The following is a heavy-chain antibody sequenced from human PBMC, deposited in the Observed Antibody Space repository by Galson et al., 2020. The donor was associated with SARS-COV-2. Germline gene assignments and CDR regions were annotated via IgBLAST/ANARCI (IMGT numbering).Heavy chain of an antibody. CDR1: GYSFSDYY. J-gene: IGHJ1*01. CDR2: ISSSGSYT. CDR3: ARNGRDCSGGICYGAEYFQH. V-gene: IGHV3-11*06. D-gene: IGHD2-15*01. Sequence: GESLKISCAASGYSFSDYYMSWIRQAPGKGLEWVSYISSSGSYTNYADSVKGRFTISRDTAKKSQYLQMNSLRVEDTAVYYCARNGRDCSGGICYGAEYFQHWGQGTLVIVSS.